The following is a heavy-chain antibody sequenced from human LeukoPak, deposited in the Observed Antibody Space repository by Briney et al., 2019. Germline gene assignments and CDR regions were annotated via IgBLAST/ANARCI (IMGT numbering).Heavy chain of an antibody. CDR1: GFTFSSYW. CDR3: VRGNVFYDY. D-gene: IGHD2-21*01. V-gene: IGHV3-53*01. Sequence: GGSLRLSCAASGFTFSSYWMSWVRQAPGKGLEWVSVIYSGGSTYHADSVKGRFTISRDNSKNTLYLQMSSLRAEDTAVYYCVRGNVFYDYWGQGTLVTVSS. CDR2: IYSGGST. J-gene: IGHJ4*02.